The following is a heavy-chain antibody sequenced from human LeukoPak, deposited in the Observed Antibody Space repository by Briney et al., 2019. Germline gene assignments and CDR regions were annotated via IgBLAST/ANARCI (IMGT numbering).Heavy chain of an antibody. D-gene: IGHD1-14*01. CDR2: ISYDGSNK. J-gene: IGHJ6*03. CDR1: GFTFSSYG. CDR3: ARNRDPYMDV. V-gene: IGHV3-30*03. Sequence: GGSLRLSCAVSGFTFSSYGMHWVRQAPGKGLEWVAVISYDGSNKYYADSVKGRFTISRDNSKNTLYLQMNSLRAEDTAVYYCARNRDPYMDVWGKGTTVTVSS.